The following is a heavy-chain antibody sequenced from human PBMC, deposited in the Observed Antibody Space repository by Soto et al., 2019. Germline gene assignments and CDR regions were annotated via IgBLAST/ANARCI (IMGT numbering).Heavy chain of an antibody. CDR1: GGSFSGYY. CDR2: INHSGST. D-gene: IGHD2-2*01. Sequence: SETLSLTCAVYGGSFSGYYWSWIRQPPGKGLEWIGEINHSGSTNYNPSLRSRVTISVDTSKNQFSLKLSSVTAADTAVYYCARGANFKVVVPAAIYYYYYMDVWGKGTTVTVSS. J-gene: IGHJ6*03. CDR3: ARGANFKVVVPAAIYYYYYMDV. V-gene: IGHV4-34*01.